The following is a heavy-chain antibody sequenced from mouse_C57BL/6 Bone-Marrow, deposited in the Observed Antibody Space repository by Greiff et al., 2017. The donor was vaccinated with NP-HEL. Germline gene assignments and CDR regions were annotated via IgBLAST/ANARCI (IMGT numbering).Heavy chain of an antibody. V-gene: IGHV1-80*01. Sequence: QVHVKQSGAELVKPGASVKISCKASGYAFSSYWMNWVKQRPGKGLEWIGQIYPGDGDTNYNGKFKGKATLTADKSSSTAYMQLSSLTSEDSAVYFCARSDRDGYYGYWGQGTLVTVSA. D-gene: IGHD2-3*01. CDR3: ARSDRDGYYGY. CDR2: IYPGDGDT. CDR1: GYAFSSYW. J-gene: IGHJ3*01.